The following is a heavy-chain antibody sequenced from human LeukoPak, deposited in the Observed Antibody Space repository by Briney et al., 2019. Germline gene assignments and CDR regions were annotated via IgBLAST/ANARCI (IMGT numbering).Heavy chain of an antibody. J-gene: IGHJ2*01. CDR1: GFTFSSYW. D-gene: IGHD4-17*01. CDR2: MNSDGSST. Sequence: GGSLRLSCAASGFTFSSYWMHWVRQTPGKGLVWVSRMNSDGSSTTYADSVEGRFTIFRDNAKNTLYLQMTSLRAEDTAVYYCAREGERLRHWYFDLWGRGTLVTVSS. V-gene: IGHV3-74*01. CDR3: AREGERLRHWYFDL.